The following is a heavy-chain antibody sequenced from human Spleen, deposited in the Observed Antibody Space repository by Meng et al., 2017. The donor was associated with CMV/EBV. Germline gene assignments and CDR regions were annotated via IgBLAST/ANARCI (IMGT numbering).Heavy chain of an antibody. Sequence: QVALRQWGAGLLKPSETLSLTCAVYGGSFSGYYWSWIRQPPGKGLEWIGEINHSGSTNYNPSLKSRVTISVDTSKNQFSLKLSSVTAADTAVYYCANRAGFDPWGQGTLVTVSS. D-gene: IGHD5-24*01. CDR1: GGSFSGYY. CDR3: ANRAGFDP. J-gene: IGHJ5*02. V-gene: IGHV4-34*01. CDR2: INHSGST.